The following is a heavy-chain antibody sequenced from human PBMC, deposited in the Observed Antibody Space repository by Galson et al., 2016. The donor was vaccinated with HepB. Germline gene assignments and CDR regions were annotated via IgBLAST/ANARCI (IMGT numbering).Heavy chain of an antibody. D-gene: IGHD6-19*01. CDR3: AKSQFALPDSGWFNAFDL. CDR2: ISSSDGRT. Sequence: SLRLSCAASGFTFNTYAMTWVRQAPGKGLEWVSSISSSDGRTWYADSVRGRFTISTDNSKTTLYVQMNSLRADDSAIYYCAKSQFALPDSGWFNAFDLWGQGTMATVSS. CDR1: GFTFNTYA. V-gene: IGHV3-23*01. J-gene: IGHJ3*01.